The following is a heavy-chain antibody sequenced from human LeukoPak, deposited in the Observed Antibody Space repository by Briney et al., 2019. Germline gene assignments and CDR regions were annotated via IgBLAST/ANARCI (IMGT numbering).Heavy chain of an antibody. D-gene: IGHD2-15*01. CDR2: ISSSGSTI. CDR3: ARSGWSRAFDI. V-gene: IGHV3-48*03. J-gene: IGHJ3*02. Sequence: GGSLRLSCAASEFTFSSYEMNWVRQAPGKGLEWVSYISSSGSTIYYADSVKGRFTISRDNAKNSLYLQMNSLRAEDTAVYYRARSGWSRAFDIWGQGTMVTVSS. CDR1: EFTFSSYE.